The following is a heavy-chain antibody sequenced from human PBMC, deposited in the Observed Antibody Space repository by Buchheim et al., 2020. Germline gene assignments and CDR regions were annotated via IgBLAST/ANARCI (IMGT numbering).Heavy chain of an antibody. J-gene: IGHJ5*02. CDR2: IYYSGST. V-gene: IGHV4-31*03. Sequence: QVQLQESGPGLVKPSQTLSLTCTVSGGSISSGGYYWSWIRQHPGKGLEWIGYIYYSGSTYYNPSLKSRVTIPVDTSKNQFSLKLSSVTAADTAVYYCARDFVEAAAGHHGGMYNWFDPWGQGTL. CDR3: ARDFVEAAAGHHGGMYNWFDP. CDR1: GGSISSGGYY. D-gene: IGHD6-13*01.